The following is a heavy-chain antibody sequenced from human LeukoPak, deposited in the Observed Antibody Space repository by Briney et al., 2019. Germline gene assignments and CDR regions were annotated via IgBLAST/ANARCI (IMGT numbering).Heavy chain of an antibody. CDR2: IHHSGST. V-gene: IGHV4-59*08. J-gene: IGHJ4*02. CDR1: GGSIITYY. CDR3: ARQSRYSDSSGYFSDDY. Sequence: SETLSLICTVSGGSIITYYWSWIRQPPGKGLEWIGYIHHSGSTTYNPSLKSRVTMSIGMSKYQFSLKLTSVTAADTAVYYCARQSRYSDSSGYFSDDYWGQGTLVTVSS. D-gene: IGHD3-22*01.